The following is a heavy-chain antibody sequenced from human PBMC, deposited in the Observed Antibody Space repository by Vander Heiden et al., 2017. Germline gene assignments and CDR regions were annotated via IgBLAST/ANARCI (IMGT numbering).Heavy chain of an antibody. CDR1: GYTFTSYD. V-gene: IGHV1-8*01. J-gene: IGHJ6*02. CDR3: ASGIITARKQKHSSWCSDYYYYYGMDV. CDR2: MNPNSGNT. Sequence: QVQLVQSGAEVKKPGASVKVSCKASGYTFTSYDINWVRQATGQGLEWMGWMNPNSGNTGYAQKFQGRVTMTRNTSRSSAYMELSSLRSEDTAVYYCASGIITARKQKHSSWCSDYYYYYGMDVWVQGTTVTVSS. D-gene: IGHD6-13*01.